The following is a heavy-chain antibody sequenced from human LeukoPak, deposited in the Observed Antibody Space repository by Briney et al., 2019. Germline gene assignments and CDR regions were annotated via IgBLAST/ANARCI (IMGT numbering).Heavy chain of an antibody. J-gene: IGHJ4*02. Sequence: GGSLRLSCAASGLTFSSYWMHWVRQAPGKGLVWVSRIKSDGSSTTYADSVKGRFTISRDNAKNTVYLQINSLRAEDTAVYYCARAYDIDYWGQGTLVTVSS. D-gene: IGHD3-22*01. CDR3: ARAYDIDY. CDR2: IKSDGSST. CDR1: GLTFSSYW. V-gene: IGHV3-74*01.